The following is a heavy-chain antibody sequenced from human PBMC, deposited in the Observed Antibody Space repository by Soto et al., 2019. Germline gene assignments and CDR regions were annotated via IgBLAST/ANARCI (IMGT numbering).Heavy chain of an antibody. Sequence: EVQLVESGGGLVQPGGSLRLSCAASGFTFSSYWMHWVRQAPGKGLVWVSRINSDGTITNYADSVKGRFTISRDNAKNTMYLQMKSLRVEDTAVYYCERGGSSWGSPDWFDPWGQGTLVTVSS. CDR1: GFTFSSYW. CDR3: ERGGSSWGSPDWFDP. V-gene: IGHV3-74*01. D-gene: IGHD6-13*01. CDR2: INSDGTIT. J-gene: IGHJ5*02.